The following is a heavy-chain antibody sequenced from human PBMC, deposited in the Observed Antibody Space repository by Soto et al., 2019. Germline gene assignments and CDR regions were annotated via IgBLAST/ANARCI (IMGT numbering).Heavy chain of an antibody. Sequence: EVHLVESGGGLVKPGGSLRLSCAASGFTFSNAWMNWVRQAPGKGLEWVGRIKTKSDGGTAEYAAAVEGRFIGSRDDSEKTVYLQRNSMKTEDTAVYYCAAGSGRSDFDYWGQGTLITVSS. CDR2: IKTKSDGGTA. D-gene: IGHD3-10*01. J-gene: IGHJ4*02. CDR1: GFTFSNAW. CDR3: AAGSGRSDFDY. V-gene: IGHV3-15*01.